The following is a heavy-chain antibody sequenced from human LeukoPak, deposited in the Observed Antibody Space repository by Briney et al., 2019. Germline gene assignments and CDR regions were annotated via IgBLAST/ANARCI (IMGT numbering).Heavy chain of an antibody. CDR2: ISAYNGNT. CDR3: ARDPAYYDSSGYYAF. V-gene: IGHV1-18*01. J-gene: IGHJ4*02. D-gene: IGHD3-22*01. CDR1: GYTLTSYG. Sequence: ATLKVSCKVSGYTLTSYGTSWVRQAPGQGLEWMGWISAYNGNTNYTQKLQSRVTMTTDTSTTTAYMELRSLRSDDTAVYYCARDPAYYDSSGYYAFWGQGTLVTVSS.